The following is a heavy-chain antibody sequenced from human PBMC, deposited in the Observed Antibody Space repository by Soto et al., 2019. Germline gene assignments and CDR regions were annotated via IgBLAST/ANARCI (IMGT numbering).Heavy chain of an antibody. J-gene: IGHJ4*02. CDR1: GFTFSSYW. V-gene: IGHV3-7*05. Sequence: GGSLRLSCAASGFTFSSYWMSWVRQAPGKGLEWVANIKQDGSEKYYVDSVKGRFTISRDNAKNSLYLQMNSLRAEDTAVYYCARDPINSGSYFGYWGQGTLVTVSS. CDR2: IKQDGSEK. CDR3: ARDPINSGSYFGY. D-gene: IGHD1-26*01.